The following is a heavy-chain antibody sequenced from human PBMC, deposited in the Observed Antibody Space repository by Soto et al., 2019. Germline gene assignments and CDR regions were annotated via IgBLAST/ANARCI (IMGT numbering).Heavy chain of an antibody. D-gene: IGHD6-13*01. V-gene: IGHV1-58*01. CDR1: GFTFTSSA. CDR2: IVVGSGNT. Sequence: SVKVSCEASGFTFTSSAVQWVRQARGQRLQWIGWIVVGSGNTNYAQKFQERVSITRDMSTSTADMQISSLRSEDTAVNYCAADLSSPTAADYYYYCMDVWHQGTTVIVSS. CDR3: AADLSSPTAADYYYYCMDV. J-gene: IGHJ6*02.